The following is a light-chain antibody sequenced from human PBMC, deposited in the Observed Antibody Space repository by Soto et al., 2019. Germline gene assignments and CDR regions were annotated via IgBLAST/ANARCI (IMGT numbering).Light chain of an antibody. CDR3: SSYAGSNNLV. CDR1: SSDVGGYNY. Sequence: QSALTQPPSASGSPGQSVTISCTGTSSDVGGYNYVSWYQHHPGKAPKVMIYEVTKRPSGVPDRFSGSKSGNTASLTVSGLQAEDGADYYCSSYAGSNNLVFGGGTKLTVL. CDR2: EVT. J-gene: IGLJ2*01. V-gene: IGLV2-8*01.